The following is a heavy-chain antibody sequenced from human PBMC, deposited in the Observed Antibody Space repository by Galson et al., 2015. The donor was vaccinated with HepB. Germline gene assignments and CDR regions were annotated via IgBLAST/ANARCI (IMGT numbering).Heavy chain of an antibody. CDR3: ARDYYGSGSYSDAFDI. Sequence: SLRLSCAASGFTFSSYSMNWVRQAPGKGLEWVSSISSSSSYIYYADSVKGRFTISRDNAKNSLYLQMNSLRAEDTAVYYCARDYYGSGSYSDAFDIWGQGTMVTVSS. CDR1: GFTFSSYS. CDR2: ISSSSSYI. V-gene: IGHV3-21*01. J-gene: IGHJ3*02. D-gene: IGHD3-10*01.